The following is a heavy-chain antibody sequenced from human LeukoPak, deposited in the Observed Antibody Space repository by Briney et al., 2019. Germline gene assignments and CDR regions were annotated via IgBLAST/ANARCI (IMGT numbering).Heavy chain of an antibody. D-gene: IGHD1-14*01. CDR1: GGSISSSSYY. CDR2: IYYSGST. J-gene: IGHJ4*02. CDR3: ARDLGTYVFDY. V-gene: IGHV4-39*01. Sequence: SETLSLTCTVSGGSISSSSYYWGWIRQPPGKGLEWIGSIYYSGSTYYNPSLKSRVTISVDTSKNQFSLRLSSVTAADTAVCYCARDLGTYVFDYWGQGTLVTVSS.